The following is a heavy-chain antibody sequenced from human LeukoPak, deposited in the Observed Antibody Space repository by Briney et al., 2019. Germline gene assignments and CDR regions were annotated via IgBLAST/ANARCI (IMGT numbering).Heavy chain of an antibody. V-gene: IGHV3-33*06. J-gene: IGHJ4*02. CDR2: IWYDGSNK. CDR3: AKEHDILTGYYIGY. CDR1: GFTFSSYG. Sequence: GGSLRLSCAASGFTFSSYGMHWVRQAPGKGLEWVAVIWYDGSNKYYADSVKGRFTISRDNSKNTLYLQMNSLRAEDTAVYYCAKEHDILTGYYIGYWGQGTLVTVSS. D-gene: IGHD3-9*01.